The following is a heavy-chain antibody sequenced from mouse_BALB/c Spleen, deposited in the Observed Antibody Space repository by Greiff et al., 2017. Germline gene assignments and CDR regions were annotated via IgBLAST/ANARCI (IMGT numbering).Heavy chain of an antibody. D-gene: IGHD2-3*01. J-gene: IGHJ4*01. CDR3: TRSDGYYDYAMDY. CDR2: IYPGNSDT. CDR1: GYTFTSYW. Sequence: VHVKQSGTVLARPGASVKMSCKASGYTFTSYWMHWVKQRPGQGLAWIGAIYPGNSDTSYNQKFKGKAKLTAVTSTSTAYMELSILTNEDSAVYYCTRSDGYYDYAMDYWGQGTSVTVSS. V-gene: IGHV1-5*01.